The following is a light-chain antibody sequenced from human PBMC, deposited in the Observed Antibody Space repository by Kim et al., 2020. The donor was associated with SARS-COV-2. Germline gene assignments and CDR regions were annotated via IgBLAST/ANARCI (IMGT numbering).Light chain of an antibody. CDR3: QQTYTATLT. Sequence: GDRVTITCRASQSISDYLNWYQHKPGKAPNLLIYAASTLQSGVPTRFAGSGSGTDFTLTITSLQPEDFATYFCQQTYTATLTFGGGTKVESN. J-gene: IGKJ4*01. V-gene: IGKV1-39*01. CDR2: AAS. CDR1: QSISDY.